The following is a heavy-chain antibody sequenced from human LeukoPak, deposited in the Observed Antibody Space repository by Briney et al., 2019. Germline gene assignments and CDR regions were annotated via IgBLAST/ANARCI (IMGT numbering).Heavy chain of an antibody. V-gene: IGHV3-30*18. CDR1: GFTVSSNY. D-gene: IGHD3-10*02. CDR2: ISYDGSNK. J-gene: IGHJ6*04. CDR3: AELGITMIGGV. Sequence: GGSLRLSCAASGFTVSSNYMSWVRQAPGKGLEWVAVISYDGSNKYYADSVKGRFTISRDNSKNTLYLQMNSLRAEDTAVYYCAELGITMIGGVWGKGTTVTISS.